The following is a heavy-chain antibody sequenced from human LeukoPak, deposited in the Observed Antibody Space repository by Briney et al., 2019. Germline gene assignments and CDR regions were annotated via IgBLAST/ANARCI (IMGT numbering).Heavy chain of an antibody. D-gene: IGHD3-22*01. J-gene: IGHJ4*02. CDR2: IRYDGSNK. CDR1: GFTFSSYG. CDR3: AKEKGPYYDSSGYDY. V-gene: IGHV3-30*02. Sequence: GGSLRLSXAASGFTFSSYGMHWVRQAPGKGLEWVAFIRYDGSNKYYADSVKGRFTISRDNSKNTLYLQMNSLRAEDTAVYYCAKEKGPYYDSSGYDYWGQGTLVTVSS.